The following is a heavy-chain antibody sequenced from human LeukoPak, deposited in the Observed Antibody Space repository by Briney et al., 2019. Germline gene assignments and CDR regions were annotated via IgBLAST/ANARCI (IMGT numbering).Heavy chain of an antibody. CDR3: ARLSGAIFGVVITLYYFDY. CDR1: GGSFSGYY. Sequence: SETLSLTCAVYGGSFSGYYWGWIRQPPGKGLEWIGSIYYSGSTYYNPSLKSRVTISVDTSKNQFSLKLSSVTAADTAVYYCARLSGAIFGVVITLYYFDYWGQGTLVTVSS. D-gene: IGHD3-3*01. J-gene: IGHJ4*02. V-gene: IGHV4-39*01. CDR2: IYYSGST.